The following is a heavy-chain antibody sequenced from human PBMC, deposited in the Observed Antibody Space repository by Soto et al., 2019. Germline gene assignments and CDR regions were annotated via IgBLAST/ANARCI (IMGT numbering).Heavy chain of an antibody. J-gene: IGHJ6*02. CDR3: ARVKWSSRWLREDYGMDV. CDR2: GST. Sequence: GSTNYNPSLKSRVTISVDTSKNQFSLKLSSVTAADTAVYYCARVKWSSRWLREDYGMDVWGQGTTVTVSS. D-gene: IGHD3-10*01. V-gene: IGHV4-59*01.